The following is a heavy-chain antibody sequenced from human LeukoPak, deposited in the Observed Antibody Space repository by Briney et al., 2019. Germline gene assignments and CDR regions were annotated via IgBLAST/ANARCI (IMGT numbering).Heavy chain of an antibody. CDR1: GFTFSSSG. CDR2: ISYDGSNK. Sequence: GGSLRLSCAASGFTFSSSGMHWVRQAPGKGLEWVAVISYDGSNKYYADSVKGRFTISRDNSKNTLYLQMNSLRAEDTAVYYCARGSRITMVRGVITTIDYWGQGTLVTVSS. J-gene: IGHJ4*02. V-gene: IGHV3-30*19. CDR3: ARGSRITMVRGVITTIDY. D-gene: IGHD3-10*01.